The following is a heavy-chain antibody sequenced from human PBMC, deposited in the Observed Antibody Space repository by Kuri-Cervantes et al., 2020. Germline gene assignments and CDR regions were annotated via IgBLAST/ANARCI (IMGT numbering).Heavy chain of an antibody. CDR2: ISGTGAYT. V-gene: IGHV3-21*01. Sequence: GESLKISCAASGFTFSNSSMNWVRQAPGKGLEWVSSISGTGAYTHYADSVKGRFTISRDNGKNSPYLQMNSLRAEDTAVYYCARARIAALGVGAFDIWGQGTMVTVSS. CDR3: ARARIAALGVGAFDI. D-gene: IGHD6-13*01. CDR1: GFTFSNSS. J-gene: IGHJ3*02.